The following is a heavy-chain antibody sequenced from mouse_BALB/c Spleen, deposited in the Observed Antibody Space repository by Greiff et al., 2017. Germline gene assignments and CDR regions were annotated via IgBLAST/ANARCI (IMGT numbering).Heavy chain of an antibody. CDR3: ARPAYYGNYVWFAY. Sequence: GQLQQSGAELVKPGASVKLSCTASGFNIKDTYMHWVKQRPEQGLEWIGRIDPANGNTKYDPKFQGKATITADTSSNTAYLQLSSLTSEDTAVYYCARPAYYGNYVWFAYWGQGTLVTVSA. J-gene: IGHJ3*01. CDR2: IDPANGNT. V-gene: IGHV14-3*02. CDR1: GFNIKDTY. D-gene: IGHD2-10*01.